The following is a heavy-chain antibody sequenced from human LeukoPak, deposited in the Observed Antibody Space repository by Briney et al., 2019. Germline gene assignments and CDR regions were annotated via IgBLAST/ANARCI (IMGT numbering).Heavy chain of an antibody. J-gene: IGHJ4*02. V-gene: IGHV1-2*02. Sequence: ASVKVSCKASGYTFTGYYMHWVRQAPGQGLEWMGWINPNSGGTNYAQKFQGRVTMTRDTSISKAYMELSRLRSDDTAVYYCARDRSVLDVLTGYFDYWGQGTLVTVSS. CDR3: ARDRSVLDVLTGYFDY. D-gene: IGHD3-9*01. CDR2: INPNSGGT. CDR1: GYTFTGYY.